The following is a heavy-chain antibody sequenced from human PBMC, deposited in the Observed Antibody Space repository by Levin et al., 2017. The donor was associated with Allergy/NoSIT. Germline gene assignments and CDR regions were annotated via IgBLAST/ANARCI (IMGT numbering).Heavy chain of an antibody. CDR1: GFTFSSYS. CDR3: ARDLILRQTATVDY. J-gene: IGHJ4*02. Sequence: PGGSLRLSCAASGFTFSSYSMNWVRQAPGKGLEWVSYISSSSSTIYYADSVKGRFTISRDNAKNSLYLQMNSLRDEDTAVYYCARDLILRQTATVDYWGQGSLVTVSS. CDR2: ISSSSSTI. V-gene: IGHV3-48*02. D-gene: IGHD2-21*02.